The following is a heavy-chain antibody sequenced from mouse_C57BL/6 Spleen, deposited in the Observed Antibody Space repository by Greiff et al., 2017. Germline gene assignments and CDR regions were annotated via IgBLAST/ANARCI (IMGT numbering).Heavy chain of an antibody. CDR1: GYTFTDYE. CDR3: TRGYGSSYCWYFDV. J-gene: IGHJ1*03. V-gene: IGHV1-15*01. D-gene: IGHD1-1*01. Sequence: VQVQQSGAELVRPGASVTLSCKASGYTFTDYEMHWVKQTPVHGLEWIGAIDPETGGTAYNQKFKGKAILTADKSSSTAYMELRSLTSEDSAVYYCTRGYGSSYCWYFDVWGTGTTVTVSS. CDR2: IDPETGGT.